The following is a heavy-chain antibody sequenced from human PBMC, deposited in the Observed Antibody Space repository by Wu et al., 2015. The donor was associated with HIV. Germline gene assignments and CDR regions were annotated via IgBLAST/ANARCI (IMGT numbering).Heavy chain of an antibody. Sequence: QVQLVQSGAEVKKPGASVKVSCKASGYTFTSYGIVWVRQAPGQGLEWMGWISGYNGNTNYAQSFQGRVSMTTDTSTKTAYMEMRSLRSDDTAVYYCARDHSTTEWEKPCWWFDPWGQGTLVIVSS. J-gene: IGHJ5*02. CDR3: ARDHSTTEWEKPCWWFDP. V-gene: IGHV1-18*01. D-gene: IGHD1-26*01. CDR2: ISGYNGNT. CDR1: GYTFTSYG.